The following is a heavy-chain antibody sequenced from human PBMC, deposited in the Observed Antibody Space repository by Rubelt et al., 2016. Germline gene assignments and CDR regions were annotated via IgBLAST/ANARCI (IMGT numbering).Heavy chain of an antibody. Sequence: QLQLQESGPGLVKPSETLSLTCTVSGGSISSSSYYWGWIRQPPGKGLEWIGSIYYSGSTYYNPSLKRRVTISVDTSKIQSSLKLSSVTAADTAVYYCARVRRDYRFYFDYWGQGTLVTVSS. V-gene: IGHV4-39*07. CDR3: ARVRRDYRFYFDY. J-gene: IGHJ4*02. CDR2: IYYSGST. CDR1: GGSISSSSYY. D-gene: IGHD4-17*01.